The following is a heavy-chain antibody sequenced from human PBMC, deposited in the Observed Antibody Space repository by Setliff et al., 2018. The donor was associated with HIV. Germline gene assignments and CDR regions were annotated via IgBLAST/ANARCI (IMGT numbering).Heavy chain of an antibody. D-gene: IGHD3-22*01. V-gene: IGHV4-38-2*01. CDR2: IYHSGST. J-gene: IGHJ3*02. CDR1: SYSISSGYY. Sequence: TLSLTCAVSSYSISSGYYWGWIRQPPGKGLEWIGSIYHSGSTYYNPSLKSRVTISVDTSKNQFSLKLSSVTAADTAVYYCARNYYDSSGYYFEAFDIWGQGTMVTVSS. CDR3: ARNYYDSSGYYFEAFDI.